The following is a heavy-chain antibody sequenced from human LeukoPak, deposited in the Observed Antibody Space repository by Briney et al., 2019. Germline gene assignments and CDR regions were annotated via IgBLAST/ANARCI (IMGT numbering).Heavy chain of an antibody. CDR1: GYSFTGYY. CDR2: INPKSGDT. Sequence: ASVKVSCKASGYSFTGYYMHWVRQAPGQGLEWMGWINPKSGDTNYAQKFQGRVTMTRDTSISTVHMELSRLRSEDTAVYYCARVGVVVAANFDYWGQGTLSPSPQ. D-gene: IGHD2-15*01. J-gene: IGHJ4*02. V-gene: IGHV1-2*02. CDR3: ARVGVVVAANFDY.